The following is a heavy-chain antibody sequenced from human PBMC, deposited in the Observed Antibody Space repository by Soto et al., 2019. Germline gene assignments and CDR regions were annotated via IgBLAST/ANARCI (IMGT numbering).Heavy chain of an antibody. D-gene: IGHD6-13*01. V-gene: IGHV1-18*01. J-gene: IGHJ4*02. CDR3: ARAFGSTDY. Sequence: QVQLVQSGAEVKKPGASVKVSCEASVYTFSSYGISWVRQAPGQGFEWMGWISGYNSITRYAQKFQGRVTMTTDTSTSTADMELRSLRSDDTAVYLCARAFGSTDYWGQGTLVTVSA. CDR1: VYTFSSYG. CDR2: ISGYNSIT.